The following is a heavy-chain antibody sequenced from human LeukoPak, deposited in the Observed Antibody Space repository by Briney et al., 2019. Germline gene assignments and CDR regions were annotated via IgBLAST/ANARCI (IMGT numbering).Heavy chain of an antibody. CDR1: GFTVSSNY. Sequence: PGGSLRLSCAASGFTVSSNYMSWVRQAPGKGLEWVSVIYSGGSTYYADSVKGRFTISRDNSKNTLYLQMNSLRAEDTAVYYCARDTRDEYYFDYWGQGTLVTVSS. V-gene: IGHV3-53*01. CDR2: IYSGGST. CDR3: ARDTRDEYYFDY. J-gene: IGHJ4*02.